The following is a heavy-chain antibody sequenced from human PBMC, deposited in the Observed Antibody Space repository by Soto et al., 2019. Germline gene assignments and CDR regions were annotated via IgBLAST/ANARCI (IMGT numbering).Heavy chain of an antibody. J-gene: IGHJ4*02. V-gene: IGHV4-59*08. CDR1: GGSISSYY. CDR3: AKLTRDDDSNDVHFDN. D-gene: IGHD4-4*01. Sequence: PSETLSLTCTVSGGSISSYYWSWIRQPPGKGLEWIGYIYYSGSTNYNPSLKSRVTISVDTSKNQFSLKLSSVTAADTAVDYCAKLTRDDDSNDVHFDNWGQGTLVTVSS. CDR2: IYYSGST.